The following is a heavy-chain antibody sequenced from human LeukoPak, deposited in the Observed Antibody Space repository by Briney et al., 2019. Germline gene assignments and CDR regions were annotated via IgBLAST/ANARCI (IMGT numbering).Heavy chain of an antibody. CDR3: ATLSPSGYYAYEDY. Sequence: GGSLSLSCAASGFTFSSYAMSWVRQAPGKGLEWVSAISGSGGSTYYADSVKGRFTISRDNSKNTLYLQMNSLRAEDTAVYYCATLSPSGYYAYEDYWGQGTLVTVSS. V-gene: IGHV3-23*01. J-gene: IGHJ4*02. CDR2: ISGSGGST. D-gene: IGHD3-22*01. CDR1: GFTFSSYA.